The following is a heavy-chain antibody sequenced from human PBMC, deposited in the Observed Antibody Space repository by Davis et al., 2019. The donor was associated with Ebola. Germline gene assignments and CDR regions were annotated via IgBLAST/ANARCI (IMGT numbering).Heavy chain of an antibody. Sequence: GGSLRLSCAASGFTFDDYAMHWVRQAPGKGLEWVSGISWNSGSIGYADSVKGRFTISRDNAKNSLYLQMNSLRAEDTAVYYCARAPYDSGRYYYLDYWGQGTLVTVSS. V-gene: IGHV3-9*01. CDR1: GFTFDDYA. D-gene: IGHD3-10*01. CDR2: ISWNSGSI. J-gene: IGHJ4*02. CDR3: ARAPYDSGRYYYLDY.